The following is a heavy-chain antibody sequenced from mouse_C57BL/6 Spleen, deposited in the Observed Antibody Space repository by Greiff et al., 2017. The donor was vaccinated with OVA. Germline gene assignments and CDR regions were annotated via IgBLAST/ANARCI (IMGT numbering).Heavy chain of an antibody. V-gene: IGHV5-9-1*02. CDR3: TIEPYYNGSSYGYFDV. CDR2: ISSGGDYI. J-gene: IGHJ1*03. Sequence: EVKLMESGEGLVKPGGSLKLSCAASGFTFSSYAMSWVRQTPGKRLEWVAYISSGGDYIYYADTVKGRSTISRDNARNTLYLQMSSLKSEDTAMYYCTIEPYYNGSSYGYFDVWGTGTTVTVSS. CDR1: GFTFSSYA. D-gene: IGHD1-1*01.